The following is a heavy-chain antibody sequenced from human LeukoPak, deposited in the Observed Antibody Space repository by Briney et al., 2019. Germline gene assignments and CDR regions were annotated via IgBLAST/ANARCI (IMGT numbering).Heavy chain of an antibody. V-gene: IGHV3-21*01. CDR3: ASTVTSNWFDP. J-gene: IGHJ5*02. D-gene: IGHD4-17*01. CDR1: GFTVSSNY. CDR2: ISSSSSYI. Sequence: GGSLRLSCAASGFTVSSNYMNWVRQAPGKGLEWVSSISSSSSYIYYADSVKGRFTISRDNAKNSLYLQMNSLRAEDTAVYYCASTVTSNWFDPWGQGTLVTVSS.